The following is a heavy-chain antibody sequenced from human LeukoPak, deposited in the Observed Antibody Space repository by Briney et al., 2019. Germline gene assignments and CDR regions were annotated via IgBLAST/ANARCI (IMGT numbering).Heavy chain of an antibody. CDR3: AKHEGTQWELLDY. D-gene: IGHD1-26*01. V-gene: IGHV3-23*01. J-gene: IGHJ4*02. Sequence: GGSLRLSCPASSFTLSSYATSWVRQAPGKGLEWVSIFSSSDTRTYYAASVKGRFTISRDNSKETLYLQMNSLRGEDTAVYYCAKHEGTQWELLDYWGQGTLVSVSS. CDR2: FSSSDTRT. CDR1: SFTLSSYA.